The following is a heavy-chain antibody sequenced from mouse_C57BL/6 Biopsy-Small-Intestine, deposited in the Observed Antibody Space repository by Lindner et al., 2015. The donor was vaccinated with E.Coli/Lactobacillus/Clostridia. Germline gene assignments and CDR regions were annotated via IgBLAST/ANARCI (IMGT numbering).Heavy chain of an antibody. D-gene: IGHD2-1*01. J-gene: IGHJ2*01. V-gene: IGHV1-39*01. CDR3: ARTRVNMIYYGNYLDY. CDR2: INPNYGTI. Sequence: VQLQESGPELVKPGASVKISCKASGYSFTDYNMNWVKQSNGKSLEWIGVINPNYGTISYNQKFKGKAALTVDQSSSTAYMQLNSLTSEDSAVYYCARTRVNMIYYGNYLDYWGQGTTLTVSS. CDR1: GYSFTDYN.